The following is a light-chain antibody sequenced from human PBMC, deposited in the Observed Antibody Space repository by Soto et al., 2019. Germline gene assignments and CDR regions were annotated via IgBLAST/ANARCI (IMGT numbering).Light chain of an antibody. V-gene: IGLV2-14*03. J-gene: IGLJ1*01. CDR3: CSYTISSTYV. CDR1: SSDVGDNDY. Sequence: QSALTQPASVSGSPGQSITISCTGTSSDVGDNDYVSWYQQHPGKAPKLMIFDVSYRPSGVSNRFSGSKSGNTASLTISGLQAEDEADYYCCSYTISSTYVFGTGTQLTVL. CDR2: DVS.